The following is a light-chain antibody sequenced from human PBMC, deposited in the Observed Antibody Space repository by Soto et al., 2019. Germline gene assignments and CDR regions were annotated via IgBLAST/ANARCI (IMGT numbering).Light chain of an antibody. CDR1: QSVSNS. Sequence: EIVLTQSPATLSLSPGERATLSCRASQSVSNSLAWYQQKPGQAPRLLIYDASNRATGIPARFSGSASGTEFTLTISSLEPDDFAVYYCQQRANWPRTFGQGTKVEIK. CDR2: DAS. V-gene: IGKV3-11*01. CDR3: QQRANWPRT. J-gene: IGKJ2*01.